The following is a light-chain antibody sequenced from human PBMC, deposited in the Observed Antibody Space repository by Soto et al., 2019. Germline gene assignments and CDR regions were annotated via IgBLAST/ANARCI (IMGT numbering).Light chain of an antibody. Sequence: SYELTQPPSVSVAPGQTARLTCGGNNIGSKSVHWYQQKPGQAPVLVVYDDSDRPSGIPERFSGSNSGNTATLTISRVEAGDEADYYCQVWDSSSDLVVFGGGTKLTVL. CDR2: DDS. CDR3: QVWDSSSDLVV. J-gene: IGLJ2*01. CDR1: NIGSKS. V-gene: IGLV3-21*02.